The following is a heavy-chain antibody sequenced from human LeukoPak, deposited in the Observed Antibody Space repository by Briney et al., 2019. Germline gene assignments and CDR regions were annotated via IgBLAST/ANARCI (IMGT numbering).Heavy chain of an antibody. CDR1: GFTFGDYA. Sequence: GGSLRLSCTASGFTFGDYAMSWFRQAPGKGLEWVGFIRRKAYGGTTEYAASVKGRFTISRDDSKSIAYLQMNSLKTEDTAVYYCTRGWLVLWLRGNDFDYWGQGTLVTVSS. CDR2: IRRKAYGGTT. D-gene: IGHD6-19*01. J-gene: IGHJ4*02. V-gene: IGHV3-49*03. CDR3: TRGWLVLWLRGNDFDY.